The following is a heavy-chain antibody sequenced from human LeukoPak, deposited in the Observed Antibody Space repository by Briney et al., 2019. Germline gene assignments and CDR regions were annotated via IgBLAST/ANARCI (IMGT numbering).Heavy chain of an antibody. D-gene: IGHD3-16*01. CDR3: MVNGLGSQAIDF. CDR2: MYTSGST. J-gene: IGHJ4*02. V-gene: IGHV4-61*02. CDR1: GGSISSGSYY. Sequence: SQTLSLTCTVSGGSISSGSYYWSWIRQPAGRGLEWIGRMYTSGSTKNNPSLKSRVTISVDTSKNQFSLKLSSVTAADTAVYYCMVNGLGSQAIDFWGQGILVTVSS.